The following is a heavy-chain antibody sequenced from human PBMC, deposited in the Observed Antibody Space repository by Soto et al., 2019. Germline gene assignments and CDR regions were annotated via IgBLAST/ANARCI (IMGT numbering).Heavy chain of an antibody. Sequence: ASVKVSCKFSGYTLTELSMHWVRQAPGKGLEWMGGFDPEDGETIYAQKFQGRVTMTKDTSTDTAYMELSSLRSEDTAVYYCARDVPILGVVIMEYFDYWGQGTLVTVSS. CDR1: GYTLTELS. CDR2: FDPEDGET. V-gene: IGHV1-24*01. CDR3: ARDVPILGVVIMEYFDY. D-gene: IGHD3-3*01. J-gene: IGHJ4*02.